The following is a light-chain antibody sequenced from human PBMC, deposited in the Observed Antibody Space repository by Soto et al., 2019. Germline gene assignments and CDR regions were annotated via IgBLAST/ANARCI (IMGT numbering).Light chain of an antibody. CDR2: DAS. J-gene: IGKJ1*01. V-gene: IGKV3D-15*01. CDR1: QDVSSK. Sequence: ELVVTQSPATLSVSPGERVTLSCRTIQDVSSKLAWYQQKAGQSPSLLIYDASTSATGTRARFSGIESRTECTLAVTSLEAEDFAGYYCEQYNNCPRCTFGQGIKVEVK. CDR3: EQYNNCPRCT.